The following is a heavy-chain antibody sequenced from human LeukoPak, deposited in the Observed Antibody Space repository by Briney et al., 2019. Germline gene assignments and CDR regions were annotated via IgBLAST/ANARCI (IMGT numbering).Heavy chain of an antibody. CDR3: ARSITMFRGLTDY. Sequence: GGSLRLSCAASGFTFSSYETNWVRQAPGKGLEWLSYITSSDSTTHYADSVKGRFTISRDNAKNSLYLQMNSLRAEDTAVYFCARSITMFRGLTDYWGQGTLVTVSS. CDR1: GFTFSSYE. V-gene: IGHV3-48*03. CDR2: ITSSDSTT. J-gene: IGHJ4*02. D-gene: IGHD3-10*01.